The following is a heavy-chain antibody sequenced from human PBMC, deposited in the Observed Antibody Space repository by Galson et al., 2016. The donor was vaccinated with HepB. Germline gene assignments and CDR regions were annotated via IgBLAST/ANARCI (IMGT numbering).Heavy chain of an antibody. CDR1: GFSFRTYR. D-gene: IGHD1-14*01. CDR3: ARDAVGSNHMFDL. V-gene: IGHV3-21*01. Sequence: SLRLSCAASGFSFRTYRMNWVRQAPGKGLEWVSSIYENGDPKYYPDSMKGRFTISRDNAKESLYLQMNSLSAEDTAVYYCARDAVGSNHMFDLWGQGTLVTVSS. J-gene: IGHJ4*02. CDR2: IYENGDPK.